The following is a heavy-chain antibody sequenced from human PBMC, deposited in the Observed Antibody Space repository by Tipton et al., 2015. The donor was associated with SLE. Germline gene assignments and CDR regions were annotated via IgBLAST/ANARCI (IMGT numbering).Heavy chain of an antibody. Sequence: SLRLSCAASGFTFSDPYMDWVRQAPGKGLEWVGRTRNKANSYTTEYAASVKGRFSISRDDSKNSLYLQMNSLKTEDTAVYYCASSGSYSPFDYWGQGTLVTASS. CDR2: TRNKANSYTT. CDR3: ASSGSYSPFDY. D-gene: IGHD1-26*01. J-gene: IGHJ4*02. V-gene: IGHV3-72*01. CDR1: GFTFSDPY.